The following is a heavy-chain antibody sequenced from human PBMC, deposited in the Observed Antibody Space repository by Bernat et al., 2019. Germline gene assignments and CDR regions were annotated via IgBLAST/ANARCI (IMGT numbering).Heavy chain of an antibody. J-gene: IGHJ4*02. CDR2: IRSKANSYAT. CDR3: TSAAAGYY. Sequence: EVQLVESGGGLVQPGGSLKLSCAASGFTFNGSAMHWVRQASGKGLEWVGRIRSKANSYATAYAASVKGRFTISRDDSKNTAYLQMNSLKTEDTAVYYCTSAAAGYYWGQGTLVTVSS. D-gene: IGHD6-13*01. V-gene: IGHV3-73*01. CDR1: GFTFNGSA.